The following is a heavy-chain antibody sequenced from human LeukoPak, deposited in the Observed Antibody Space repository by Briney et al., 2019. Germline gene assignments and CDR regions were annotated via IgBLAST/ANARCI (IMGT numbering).Heavy chain of an antibody. J-gene: IGHJ4*02. CDR1: GGSISSSSYY. D-gene: IGHD1-26*01. V-gene: IGHV4-39*01. CDR2: IYYSGST. CDR3: ARSYSGSYHEELDY. Sequence: SETLSLTCTVSGGSISSSSYYWGWIRQPPGKGLEWIGSIYYSGSTYYNPSLKSRVTISVDTSKNQFSLKLSSVTAADTAVYYCARSYSGSYHEELDYWGQGTLVTVSS.